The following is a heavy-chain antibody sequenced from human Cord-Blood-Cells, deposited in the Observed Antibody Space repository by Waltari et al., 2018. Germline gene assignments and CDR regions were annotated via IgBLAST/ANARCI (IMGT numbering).Heavy chain of an antibody. CDR3: AREPDYGDYFDY. CDR1: GFTFSSYS. D-gene: IGHD4-17*01. V-gene: IGHV3-21*01. J-gene: IGHJ4*02. CDR2: IISSSSYI. Sequence: EVQLVESGGGLVKPGGSLRLSCAASGFTFSSYSMNWVRQAPGKGLDGVSSIISSSSYIYYADSVKGRFTISRDNAKNSLYLQMNSLRAEDTAVYYCAREPDYGDYFDYWGQGTLVTVSS.